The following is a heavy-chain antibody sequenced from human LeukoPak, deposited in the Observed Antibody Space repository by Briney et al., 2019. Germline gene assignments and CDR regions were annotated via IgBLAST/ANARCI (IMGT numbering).Heavy chain of an antibody. CDR1: GFPFNESY. CDR3: ARGKRRFDS. J-gene: IGHJ4*02. V-gene: IGHV3-11*01. Sequence: GGSLRLSCGASGFPFNESYMTWIRQAPGKGLEWVAYISGRSYSMCYADSVKGRFTISRDNARNSLYLHMNSLRADDTAVYYCARGKRRFDSWGQGTLVTVSS. CDR2: ISGRSYSM.